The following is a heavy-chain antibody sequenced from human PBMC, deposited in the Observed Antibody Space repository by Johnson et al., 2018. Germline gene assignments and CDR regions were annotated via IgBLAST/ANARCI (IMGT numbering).Heavy chain of an antibody. J-gene: IGHJ6*02. CDR2: IYYSGST. CDR1: GDSISSYY. Sequence: QEQLQESGPGLVKPSEPLSLTCTVSGDSISSYYWSWIRQPPGKGLEWIGYIYYSGSTNYNPSLKNRVTISIDTSKNQFSRRLNSVTTADTAWYCCARDHTEMTAAYPVYNYYGMDVWGQGTKVSVSS. V-gene: IGHV4-59*01. CDR3: ARDHTEMTAAYPVYNYYGMDV. D-gene: IGHD2-21*02.